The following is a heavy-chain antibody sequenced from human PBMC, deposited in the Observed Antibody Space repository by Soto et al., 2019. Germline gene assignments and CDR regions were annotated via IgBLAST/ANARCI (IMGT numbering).Heavy chain of an antibody. Sequence: PGGSLRLSCAASGFTFSNYAMHWVRQAPGKGLEWVSTIKDSGDSRYCVDSVKGRFTISRDNSKNTLYLQMNSLRAEDTALYYCVKGGASYTSCWYANWCQGALVTVSS. CDR1: GFTFSNYA. CDR3: VKGGASYTSCWYAN. J-gene: IGHJ4*02. V-gene: IGHV3-23*01. D-gene: IGHD6-13*01. CDR2: IKDSGDSR.